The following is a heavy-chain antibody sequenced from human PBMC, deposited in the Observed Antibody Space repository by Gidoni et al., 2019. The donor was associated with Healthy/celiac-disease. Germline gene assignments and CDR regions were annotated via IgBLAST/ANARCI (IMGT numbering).Heavy chain of an antibody. CDR3: AKVPRTARQYYGDYGPRRGAPYYFDY. CDR2: ISGSGGST. J-gene: IGHJ4*02. CDR1: GFTFSSYA. D-gene: IGHD4-17*01. Sequence: EVQLLESGGGLVQPGGSLRLSCAASGFTFSSYAMSWVRQAPGKGLEWVSAISGSGGSTYYADSVKGRFTISRDNSKNTLYLQMISLRAEDTSVYYCAKVPRTARQYYGDYGPRRGAPYYFDYWGQGTLVTVSS. V-gene: IGHV3-23*01.